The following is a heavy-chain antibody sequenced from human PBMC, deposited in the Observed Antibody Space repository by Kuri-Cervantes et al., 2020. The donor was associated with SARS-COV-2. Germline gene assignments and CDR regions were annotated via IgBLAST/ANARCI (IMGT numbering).Heavy chain of an antibody. CDR3: AKDRVGVQDF. CDR1: GFNFSRTD. CDR2: ISHDGKNK. V-gene: IGHV3-30*18. J-gene: IGHJ4*02. D-gene: IGHD2-21*01. Sequence: GESLKISCAASGFNFSRTDMHWVRQAPGKGLEWVALISHDGKNKKCIASGKGRFTIPRDNSLNTLYLHMKSLRSEDTAMYYCAKDRVGVQDFWGQGTLVTVSS.